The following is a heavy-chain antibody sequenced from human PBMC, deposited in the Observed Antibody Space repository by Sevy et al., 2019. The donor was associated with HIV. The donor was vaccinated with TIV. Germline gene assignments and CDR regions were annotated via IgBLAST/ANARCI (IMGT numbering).Heavy chain of an antibody. J-gene: IGHJ4*02. CDR1: GFTFSSYS. CDR2: ISSSSSYI. D-gene: IGHD3-22*01. CDR3: AKSPSAMIVVAPFDY. V-gene: IGHV3-21*01. Sequence: GGSLRLSCAASGFTFSSYSMNWVRQAPGKGLEWVSSISSSSSYIYYADSVKGRFTISRDNAKNSLYLQMNSLRAEDTAVYYCAKSPSAMIVVAPFDYWGQGTLVTVSS.